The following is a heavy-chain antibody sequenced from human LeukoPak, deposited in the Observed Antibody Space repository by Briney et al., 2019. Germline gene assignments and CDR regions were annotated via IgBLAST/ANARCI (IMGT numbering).Heavy chain of an antibody. V-gene: IGHV3-30*04. CDR1: GFTFSTYA. CDR2: VSYDGSNK. CDR3: ARDPDWYDILTGSPRGAFDI. D-gene: IGHD3-9*01. Sequence: GTSLRLSCAASGFTFSTYAMHWVRQAPGKGLEWVAIVSYDGSNKFYADSVKGRFTISRDNSKNTLYLQMNSLRVEDTAVYYCARDPDWYDILTGSPRGAFDIWGQGTMVTVSS. J-gene: IGHJ3*02.